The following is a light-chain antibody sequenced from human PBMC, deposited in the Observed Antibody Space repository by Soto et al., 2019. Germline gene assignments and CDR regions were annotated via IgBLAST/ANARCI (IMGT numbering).Light chain of an antibody. CDR3: QSYDDSLSAFV. CDR2: VNT. J-gene: IGLJ1*01. CDR1: SSNVGAIYG. V-gene: IGLV1-40*01. Sequence: QAVLTQPASVTGAPGQRGPISCTGSSSNVGAIYGVHWYQQLPGTAPKLLIYVNTNRPSGVPDRFSASKSGTSASLAITGLQAEDEADYYCQSYDDSLSAFVFGTGTKVTVL.